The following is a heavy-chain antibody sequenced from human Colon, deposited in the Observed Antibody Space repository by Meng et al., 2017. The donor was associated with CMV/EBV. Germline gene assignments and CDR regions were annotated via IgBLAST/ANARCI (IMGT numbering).Heavy chain of an antibody. V-gene: IGHV1-18*04. Sequence: ASVKVYCKASGYNFRSYGITWVRQVPGQGLEWLGWIYVYNDDTDYAQKFQDRLTLTTDTSTTTAYMELRSLGPDDTAVYFCAKDLRPYCSKTACYTPSDFWGQGTLVTVSS. CDR2: IYVYNDDT. CDR1: GYNFRSYG. D-gene: IGHD2-2*02. CDR3: AKDLRPYCSKTACYTPSDF. J-gene: IGHJ4*02.